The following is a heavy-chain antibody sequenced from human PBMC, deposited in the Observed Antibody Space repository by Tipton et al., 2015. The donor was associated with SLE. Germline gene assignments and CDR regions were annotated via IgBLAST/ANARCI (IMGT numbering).Heavy chain of an antibody. D-gene: IGHD3-22*01. J-gene: IGHJ4*02. Sequence: TLSLTCTVAGGSISSGGSYWSWIRQRPGKGLEWIGYIYHSGSTYYNPSLRSRVIISVDTSQNQFSLELSSVTAADTAVYYCARRIYVSTYSMEDYFDYWGQGTLVTVSS. CDR2: IYHSGST. CDR1: GGSISSGGSY. CDR3: ARRIYVSTYSMEDYFDY. V-gene: IGHV4-31*03.